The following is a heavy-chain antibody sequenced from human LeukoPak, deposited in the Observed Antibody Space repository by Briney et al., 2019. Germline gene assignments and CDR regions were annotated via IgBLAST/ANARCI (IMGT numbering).Heavy chain of an antibody. D-gene: IGHD2-21*02. CDR2: IYPGDSDT. J-gene: IGHJ4*02. V-gene: IGHV5-51*01. CDR3: ARRNGDCAVDY. Sequence: GESLKISFKGSGXTFTNYCIGWVRQMPGKGLEWMGIIYPGDSDTRCSPSFQGRVTISADKSISTAYLQWSSLKASDTAMYYCARRNGDCAVDYWGQGTLVTVSS. CDR1: GXTFTNYC.